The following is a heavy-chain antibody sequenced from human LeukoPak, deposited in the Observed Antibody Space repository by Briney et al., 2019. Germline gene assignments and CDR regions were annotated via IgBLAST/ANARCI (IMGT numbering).Heavy chain of an antibody. J-gene: IGHJ4*02. CDR2: IKQDGSEK. D-gene: IGHD6-19*01. CDR1: GFTFSSYW. CDR3: ARKEALYSSGHYFDY. Sequence: GGSLRLSCAASGFTFSSYWMSWVRQAPGKGLEWVANIKQDGSEKYYVDSVKGRFTISRDNAKNSLYLQMNSLRAEDTAVYYCARKEALYSSGHYFDYWGQGTLVTVSS. V-gene: IGHV3-7*01.